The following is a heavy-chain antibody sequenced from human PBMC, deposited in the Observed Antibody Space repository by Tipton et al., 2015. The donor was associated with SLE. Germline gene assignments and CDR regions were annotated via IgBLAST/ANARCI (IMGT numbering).Heavy chain of an antibody. J-gene: IGHJ4*02. CDR3: ARGSVVADDY. CDR1: GDSMNSSAYH. CDR2: IYYSGRT. V-gene: IGHV4-31*03. Sequence: TLSLTCTVSGDSMNSSAYHWTWIRQRPGKGLEWIGFIYYSGRTFYNPSLKSRIIVSVDTSKSQFSLKMNFVTAADTAVYYCARGSVVADDYWGQGTLVTVSS. D-gene: IGHD2-15*01.